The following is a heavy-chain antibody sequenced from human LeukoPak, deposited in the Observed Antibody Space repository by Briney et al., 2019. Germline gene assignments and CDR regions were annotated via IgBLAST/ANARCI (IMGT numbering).Heavy chain of an antibody. CDR1: GFTFSSYA. CDR3: ANSRRSSGWWAFDY. Sequence: LPGGSLRLSCAASGFTFSSYAMSWVRQAPGKGLEWVSAISGSGGSTYYADSVKGRFTISRDNSKNTLYLQMNSLRAEDTAVYYCANSRRSSGWWAFDYWGQGTLVTVSS. V-gene: IGHV3-23*01. J-gene: IGHJ4*02. CDR2: ISGSGGST. D-gene: IGHD6-19*01.